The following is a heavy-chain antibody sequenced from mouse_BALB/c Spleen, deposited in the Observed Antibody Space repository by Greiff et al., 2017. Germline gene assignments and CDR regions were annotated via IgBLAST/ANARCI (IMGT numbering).Heavy chain of an antibody. CDR1: GYTFTSYW. V-gene: IGHV1S81*02. CDR3: ARRSGYYPWFAY. Sequence: QVQLQQSGAALVKPGASVKLSCKASGYTFTSYWMHWVKQRPGQGLEWIGEINPSNGRTNYNEKFKSKSTLTVDKASSTAYMQLSSLTSEDSAVYYCARRSGYYPWFAYWGQGTLVTVSA. J-gene: IGHJ3*01. D-gene: IGHD2-3*01. CDR2: INPSNGRT.